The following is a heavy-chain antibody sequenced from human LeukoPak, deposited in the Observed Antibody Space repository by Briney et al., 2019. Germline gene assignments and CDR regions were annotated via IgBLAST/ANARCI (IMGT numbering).Heavy chain of an antibody. CDR1: GYTFTNYI. J-gene: IGHJ4*02. CDR3: ARLGSPGVGALY. Sequence: ASVTVSCKASGYTFTNYIIHWVRQAPGQRLEWMGWINAGNGDTKYSQKFQGRVTITRDTSASTAYMELSSLRSEDTAVYYCARLGSPGVGALYWGQGTLVTVSS. V-gene: IGHV1-3*01. D-gene: IGHD1-26*01. CDR2: INAGNGDT.